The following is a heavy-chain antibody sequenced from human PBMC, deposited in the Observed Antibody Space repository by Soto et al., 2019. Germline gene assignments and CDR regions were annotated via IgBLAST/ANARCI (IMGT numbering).Heavy chain of an antibody. D-gene: IGHD2-15*01. CDR1: GFTFSSYA. CDR3: AKTPGGAYYYGMDF. CDR2: ISGSGSST. V-gene: IGHV3-23*01. J-gene: IGHJ6*02. Sequence: EVQLLESGGGLVQPGGSLRLSCAASGFTFSSYAMSWVRQAPGKGLEWVSAISGSGSSTYYADSVKGRFTISRDNSKNTLYLQMNSLRADDTAVYYCAKTPGGAYYYGMDFWGQGTTVTVSS.